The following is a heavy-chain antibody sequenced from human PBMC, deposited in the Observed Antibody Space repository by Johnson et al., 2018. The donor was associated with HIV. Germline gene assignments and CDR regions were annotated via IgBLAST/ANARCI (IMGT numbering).Heavy chain of an antibody. CDR3: ARDWEGYAFDI. CDR2: ISYDGSNK. Sequence: QVQLVESGGGLVQPGGSLRLSCAASGFTFSSYWMHWVRQAPGKGLVWVAFISYDGSNKYYTDSVKGRFTISRDNSKNTLYLQMSSLRADDTAVYYCARDWEGYAFDIWGQGTMVTVSS. V-gene: IGHV3-30*03. CDR1: GFTFSSYW. J-gene: IGHJ3*02. D-gene: IGHD1-26*01.